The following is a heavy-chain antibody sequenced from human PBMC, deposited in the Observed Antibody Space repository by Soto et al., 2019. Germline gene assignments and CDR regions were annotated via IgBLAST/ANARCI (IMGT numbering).Heavy chain of an antibody. D-gene: IGHD3-22*01. CDR3: ARKDKSGYFNWFDP. CDR2: IFPSDSDT. Sequence: GESLKISCRTSGYRFTSYWIAWVRQMPGKGLEWMGIIFPSDSDTRYSPSFQGQVTISADRSTSTVFLQWASLKASDTAVYFCARKDKSGYFNWFDPWGEGTLVTVSS. V-gene: IGHV5-51*01. CDR1: GYRFTSYW. J-gene: IGHJ5*02.